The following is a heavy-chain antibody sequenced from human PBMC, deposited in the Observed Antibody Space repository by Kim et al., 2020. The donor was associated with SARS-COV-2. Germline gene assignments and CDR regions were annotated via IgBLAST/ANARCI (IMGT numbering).Heavy chain of an antibody. CDR2: IYYSGGT. V-gene: IGHV4-39*01. J-gene: IGHJ6*02. Sequence: SETLSLTCTVSGGSISSSFYYWGWIRQPPGKGLEWIGSIYYSGGTYYNPSLKSRVTISVDTSKNQFSLKLNSVTAADTAVYYCARSRSGYDILTGYSSHDSYRYYYGMDVWGQGTAVTVSS. CDR1: GGSISSSFYY. D-gene: IGHD3-9*01. CDR3: ARSRSGYDILTGYSSHDSYRYYYGMDV.